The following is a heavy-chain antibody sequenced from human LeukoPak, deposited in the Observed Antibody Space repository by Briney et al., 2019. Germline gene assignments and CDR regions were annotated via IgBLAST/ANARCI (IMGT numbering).Heavy chain of an antibody. Sequence: GGSLRLSCAASGFTFSSYSMNWVRHAPGKGLERVSYISSSGSTIYYADSVKGRFTISRDNAKNSLYLQMNSLRAEDTAVYYCAELGITIIGGVWGKGTTVTISS. CDR1: GFTFSSYS. V-gene: IGHV3-48*04. CDR3: AELGITIIGGV. D-gene: IGHD3-10*02. J-gene: IGHJ6*04. CDR2: ISSSGSTI.